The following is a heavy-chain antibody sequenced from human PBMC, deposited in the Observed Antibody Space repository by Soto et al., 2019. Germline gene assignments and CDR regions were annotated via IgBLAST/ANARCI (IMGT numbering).Heavy chain of an antibody. CDR3: AKGSGGSQYSGLDY. Sequence: VQMLESGGGLVQPGGSLRLSCAASEFTFSNYAMTRVRQAPGKGLEWVSVISSSGDTYYADSVKGRFTISRDNSRNTLYLQMNSLRAEDLAVYYCAKGSGGSQYSGLDYWGQGSLVTVSS. CDR2: ISSSGDT. CDR1: EFTFSNYA. J-gene: IGHJ4*02. D-gene: IGHD2-15*01. V-gene: IGHV3-23*01.